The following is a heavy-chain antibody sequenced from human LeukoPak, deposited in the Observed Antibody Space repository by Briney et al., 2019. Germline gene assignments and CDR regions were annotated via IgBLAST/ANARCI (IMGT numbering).Heavy chain of an antibody. CDR3: ARESLWSTSTY. D-gene: IGHD3-10*01. V-gene: IGHV3-7*01. J-gene: IGHJ4*02. Sequence: GGSLRLSCAASGFTFSNYWMSWVRQAPGKGLEWVANIKEDESEKYYVDSVKGRFTVSRDNAKNSLYLQMNSLRADDTAVYYCARESLWSTSTYWGQGTLVTVSS. CDR2: IKEDESEK. CDR1: GFTFSNYW.